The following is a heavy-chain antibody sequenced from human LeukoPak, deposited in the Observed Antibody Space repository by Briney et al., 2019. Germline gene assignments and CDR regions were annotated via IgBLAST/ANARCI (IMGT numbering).Heavy chain of an antibody. Sequence: SETLSLTCAVYGGSFSGYYWSWIRQPPGKGLEWIGEINHSGSTNYNPSLKSRVTISVDTSKNQFSLKLSSVTAADTAVYYCARQGDYDTYYYYYMDVWGKGTTVTVSS. V-gene: IGHV4-34*01. CDR1: GGSFSGYY. CDR2: INHSGST. CDR3: ARQGDYDTYYYYYMDV. J-gene: IGHJ6*03. D-gene: IGHD4-17*01.